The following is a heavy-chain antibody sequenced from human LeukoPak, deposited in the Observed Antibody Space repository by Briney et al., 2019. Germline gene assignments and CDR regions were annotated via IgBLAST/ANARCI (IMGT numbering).Heavy chain of an antibody. CDR3: ARGGVNTMLRGVIRYYYMDV. D-gene: IGHD3-10*01. V-gene: IGHV3-53*01. CDR1: GFTFSSYS. Sequence: GGSLRLSCAASGFTFSSYSMNWVRQAPGKGLEWVSVIYRGDSTYYADSVKGRFTISRDNSKNTLYLQMNSLRAEDTAVYYCARGGVNTMLRGVIRYYYMDVWGKGTTVTISS. CDR2: IYRGDST. J-gene: IGHJ6*03.